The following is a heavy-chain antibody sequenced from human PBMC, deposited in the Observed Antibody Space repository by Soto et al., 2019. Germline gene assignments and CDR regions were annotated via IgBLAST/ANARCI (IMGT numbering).Heavy chain of an antibody. V-gene: IGHV4-34*01. CDR2: IHPSGST. CDR1: DESLSDYY. D-gene: IGHD1-1*01. Sequence: QVQLHQWGAGLLKPSETLSLTCAVFDESLSDYYYTWTRQPPGKGLEWIGEIHPSGSTHYNPSLTTRVTLSKDTSKKQVSLTLLSVTAADTAVYYCSRGIDAYKGGRTWGQGTLVTVSS. CDR3: SRGIDAYKGGRT. J-gene: IGHJ5*02.